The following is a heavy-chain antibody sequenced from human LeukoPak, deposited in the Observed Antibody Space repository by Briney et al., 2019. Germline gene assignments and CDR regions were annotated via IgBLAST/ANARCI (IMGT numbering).Heavy chain of an antibody. Sequence: TGESLKISCQVSGYSFTNYWIVWVRQMPGKGLEWMGIIYPGDSDTRYSPSFQGQVTISADKSISTAYLQWSSLKASDTAMYYCARSLRAATPIDYWGQGTLVTVSS. CDR1: GYSFTNYW. CDR3: ARSLRAATPIDY. J-gene: IGHJ4*02. V-gene: IGHV5-51*01. D-gene: IGHD2-15*01. CDR2: IYPGDSDT.